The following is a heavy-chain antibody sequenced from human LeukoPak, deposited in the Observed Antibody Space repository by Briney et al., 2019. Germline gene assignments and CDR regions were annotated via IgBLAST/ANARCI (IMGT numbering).Heavy chain of an antibody. CDR3: ARGSLTLASFDH. J-gene: IGHJ4*02. Sequence: ASVKVSCKASGYTFTNYYMHWVRQAPRQGLEWMGMINLSGGLDWIGMINPSGGSTTYAQKFQGRVTMTRDTSTSTVYMELSSLRSEDTALYYCARGSLTLASFDHWGQGTQVTVSS. D-gene: IGHD4/OR15-4a*01. CDR1: GYTFTNYY. CDR2: INLSGGLDWIGMINPSGGST. V-gene: IGHV1-46*01.